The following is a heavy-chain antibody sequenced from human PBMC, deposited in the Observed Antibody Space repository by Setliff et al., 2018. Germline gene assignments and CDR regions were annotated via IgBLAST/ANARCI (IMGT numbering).Heavy chain of an antibody. CDR1: GFSLSTTGVG. D-gene: IGHD3-3*01. Sequence: SGPAGEPTETLTLTCSVSGFSLSTTGVGVGWIRQPPGKALEWLALIYYDDDKRYNPSLESGLTITKDTSKNQVVLSMTNMDPADTATFYCARGFWSGYFVLDNWGLGSLVTVSS. CDR3: ARGFWSGYFVLDN. V-gene: IGHV2-5*02. J-gene: IGHJ4*02. CDR2: IYYDDDK.